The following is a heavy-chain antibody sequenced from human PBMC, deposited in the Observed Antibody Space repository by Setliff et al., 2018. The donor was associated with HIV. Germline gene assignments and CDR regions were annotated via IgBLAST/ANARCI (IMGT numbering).Heavy chain of an antibody. J-gene: IGHJ4*02. CDR1: GFTFSDYY. CDR2: ISPSGSII. CDR3: ARDLGYAGFDY. D-gene: IGHD5-12*01. Sequence: NPGGSLRLSCAASGFTFSDYYMSWIRQGPGKGLKWVSYISPSGSIIYYADSVRGRFTISRDNAKNSLYLQMNSLRAEDTAVYYCARDLGYAGFDYWGLGTLVTVSS. V-gene: IGHV3-11*01.